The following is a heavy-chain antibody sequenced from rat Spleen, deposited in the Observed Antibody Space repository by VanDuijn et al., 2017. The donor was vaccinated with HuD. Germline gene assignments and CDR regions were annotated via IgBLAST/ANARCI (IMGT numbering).Heavy chain of an antibody. V-gene: IGHV2-15*01. CDR3: ARDGAYYGYTGVMDA. CDR2: MWSGGST. J-gene: IGHJ4*01. D-gene: IGHD1-9*01. Sequence: QVQLKESGPGLVQPSQTLSLTCTVSGFSLTDYSVNWVRQPPGKGLEWIGAMWSGGSTDYNSALKSRLSISRDTSKSQVFLKRNRRQSEATTNYYCARDGAYYGYTGVMDAWGQGASVTVSS. CDR1: GFSLTDYS.